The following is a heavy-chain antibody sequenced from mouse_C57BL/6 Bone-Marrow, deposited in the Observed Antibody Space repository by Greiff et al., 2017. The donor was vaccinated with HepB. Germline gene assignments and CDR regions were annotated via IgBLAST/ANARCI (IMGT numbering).Heavy chain of an antibody. V-gene: IGHV5-2*01. CDR2: INSDGGST. J-gene: IGHJ1*03. Sequence: EVQVVESGGGLVQPGESLKLSCESNEYEFPSHDMPWVRKTPEKRLELVAAINSDGGSTYYPDTMERRFIISRDNTKKTLDLQMSRLRSEDTALYYCARHAYGSSYWYFDVWGTGTTVTVSS. CDR1: EYEFPSHD. CDR3: ARHAYGSSYWYFDV. D-gene: IGHD1-1*01.